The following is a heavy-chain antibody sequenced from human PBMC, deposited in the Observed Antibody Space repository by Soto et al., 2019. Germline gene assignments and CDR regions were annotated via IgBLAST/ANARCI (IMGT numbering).Heavy chain of an antibody. Sequence: SETLSLTCTVSCGSISSGGYYWSWIRQHPGKGLEWIGYIYYSGSTYYNPSLKSRVTISVDTSKDQFSLKLSSVTAADTAVYYCARGGWKLFDYWGQGTLVTVSS. CDR3: ARGGWKLFDY. D-gene: IGHD6-19*01. CDR1: CGSISSGGYY. J-gene: IGHJ4*02. V-gene: IGHV4-31*03. CDR2: IYYSGST.